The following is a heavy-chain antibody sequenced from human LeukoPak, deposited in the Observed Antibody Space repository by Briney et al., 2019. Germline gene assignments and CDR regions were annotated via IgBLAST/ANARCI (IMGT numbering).Heavy chain of an antibody. CDR1: GGSITNYY. CDR3: ARGIATITQDPFDI. Sequence: SETLSLTCTVSGGSITNYYWSWIRQPAGKGLEWIGRIHSSGSTNYNPSLRSRVIMSVDTSKNQLFLSLTSVTAADTALYYCARGIATITQDPFDIWGLGTMVTVSS. CDR2: IHSSGST. J-gene: IGHJ3*02. V-gene: IGHV4-4*07. D-gene: IGHD2-21*01.